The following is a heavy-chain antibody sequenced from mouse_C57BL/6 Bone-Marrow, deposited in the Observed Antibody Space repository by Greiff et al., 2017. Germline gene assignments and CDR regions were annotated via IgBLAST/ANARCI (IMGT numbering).Heavy chain of an antibody. CDR2: IDPSDSYT. V-gene: IGHV1-50*01. CDR1: GYTFTSYW. D-gene: IGHD3-2*02. Sequence: QVQLQQPGAELVKPGASVKLSCKASGYTFTSYWMQWVKQRPGQGLEWIGEIDPSDSYTNYNQKFKGKATLTVDTSSSTAYMQLSSLTSEDSAVYYCAREEVDSSRIAYWGQGTLVTVSA. J-gene: IGHJ3*01. CDR3: AREEVDSSRIAY.